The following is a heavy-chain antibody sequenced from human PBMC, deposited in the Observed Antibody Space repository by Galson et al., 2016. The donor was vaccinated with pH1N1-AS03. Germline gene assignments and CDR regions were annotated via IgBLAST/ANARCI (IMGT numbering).Heavy chain of an antibody. V-gene: IGHV3-48*03. CDR3: ARALRHIATTET. J-gene: IGHJ5*02. CDR2: ITSSGSTI. Sequence: SLRLSCAASGFTFSSYEMNWVRQAPGKGLEWVSYITSSGSTIYNADSVKGRFTISRDNAKNSLYLQMNSLRDEDTGVYYCARALRHIATTETWGQGTLVTVSS. CDR1: GFTFSSYE. D-gene: IGHD1-7*01.